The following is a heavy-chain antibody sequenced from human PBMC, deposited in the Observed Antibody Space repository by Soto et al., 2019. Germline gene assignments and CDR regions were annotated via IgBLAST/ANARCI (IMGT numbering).Heavy chain of an antibody. CDR2: ISINGGST. CDR1: GFTFSIDA. J-gene: IGHJ4*02. CDR3: VKGEYYYDSSGHYPFDY. V-gene: IGHV3-64D*06. Sequence: PGGSLRLSCSASGFTFSIDAMHWVRQAPGKGLEYVSSISINGGSTHYADSVKGRFTISRDNSKNTQYLQMSSLRADDTALYYCVKGEYYYDSSGHYPFDYWGQGT. D-gene: IGHD3-22*01.